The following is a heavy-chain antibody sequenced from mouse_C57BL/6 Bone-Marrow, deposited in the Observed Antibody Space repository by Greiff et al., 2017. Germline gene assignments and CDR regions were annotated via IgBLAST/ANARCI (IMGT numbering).Heavy chain of an antibody. J-gene: IGHJ2*01. CDR2: ISYDGSN. CDR3: ARAVARDY. CDR1: GYSITSGYY. V-gene: IGHV3-6*01. Sequence: DVKLVESGPGLVKPSQSLSLTCSVTGYSITSGYYWNWIRQFPGNKLEWMGYISYDGSNNYNPSLKNRISITRDTSKNQFFLKLNSVTTEDTATYYCARAVARDYWGQGTTLTVSS. D-gene: IGHD1-1*01.